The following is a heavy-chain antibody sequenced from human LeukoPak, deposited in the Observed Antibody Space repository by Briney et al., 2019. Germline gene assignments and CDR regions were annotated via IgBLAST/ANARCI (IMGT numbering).Heavy chain of an antibody. D-gene: IGHD3-16*01. Sequence: PGGSLRLSCEGSGFIFSKYAMNWVRQAPGKGLEWVSAISATGASTYYIDSVKGRFTISRDNSNNTLYLQMNSLRAEDTAVYYCSTSPSWGVWGKGTTVTVSS. J-gene: IGHJ6*04. CDR2: ISATGAST. V-gene: IGHV3-23*01. CDR3: STSPSWGV. CDR1: GFIFSKYA.